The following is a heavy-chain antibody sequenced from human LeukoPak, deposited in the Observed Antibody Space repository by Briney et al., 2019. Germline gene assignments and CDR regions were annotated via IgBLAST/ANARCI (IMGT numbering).Heavy chain of an antibody. CDR2: IRYDGSNK. D-gene: IGHD3-10*01. CDR1: GFTFSSYG. Sequence: PGGSLRLSCAASGFTFSSYGMHWVRQAPGKGLEWVAFIRYDGSNKYYADSVKGRFTISRDNSKNTLYLQMNSLRAEDTAVYYCAKDRYYYGSGSYPLGYWGQGTLVTVSS. CDR3: AKDRYYYGSGSYPLGY. V-gene: IGHV3-30*02. J-gene: IGHJ4*02.